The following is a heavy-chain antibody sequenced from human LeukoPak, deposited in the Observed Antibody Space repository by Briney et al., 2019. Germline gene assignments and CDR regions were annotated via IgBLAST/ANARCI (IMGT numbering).Heavy chain of an antibody. CDR3: ARDRGLVATIQTFDY. Sequence: GASVKVSCKASGGTFSSYAISWVLQAPGQGLEWMGRIIPILGIANYAQKFQGRVTITADKSTSTAYMELSSLRFEDTAVYYCARDRGLVATIQTFDYWGQGTLVTVSS. D-gene: IGHD5-12*01. CDR2: IIPILGIA. J-gene: IGHJ4*02. CDR1: GGTFSSYA. V-gene: IGHV1-69*04.